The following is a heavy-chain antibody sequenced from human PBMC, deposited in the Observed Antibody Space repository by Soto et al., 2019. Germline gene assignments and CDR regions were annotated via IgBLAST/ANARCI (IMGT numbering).Heavy chain of an antibody. V-gene: IGHV4-59*03. Sequence: LTCTISGGTSSGYYWSWIRQPPGQALEWVGYIYDSGSPYYNPSLRSRVIISADTSKNQITLKLTSAPPPDTAFYYWRRGVGAQPPRYWGRGTLVTVSS. CDR3: RRGVGAQPPRY. J-gene: IGHJ4*02. D-gene: IGHD3-16*01. CDR1: GGTSSGYY. CDR2: IYDSGSP.